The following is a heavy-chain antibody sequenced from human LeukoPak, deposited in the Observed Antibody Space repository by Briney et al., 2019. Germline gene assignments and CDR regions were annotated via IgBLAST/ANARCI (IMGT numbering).Heavy chain of an antibody. V-gene: IGHV4-34*01. J-gene: IGHJ3*02. CDR2: INHSGST. Sequence: SETLSLTCAVYGGSFSGYYWSWIRQPPGKGLEWIGEINHSGSTNYNPSLKSRVTISVDTSKNQFSLKLSSVTAADTAVYYCARAEAAFDAFDIWGQGTMVTVSS. D-gene: IGHD2-15*01. CDR3: ARAEAAFDAFDI. CDR1: GGSFSGYY.